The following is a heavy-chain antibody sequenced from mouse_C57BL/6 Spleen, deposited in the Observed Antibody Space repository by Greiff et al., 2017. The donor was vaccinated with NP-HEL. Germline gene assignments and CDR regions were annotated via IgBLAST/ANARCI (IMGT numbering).Heavy chain of an antibody. J-gene: IGHJ1*03. V-gene: IGHV5-4*01. Sequence: EVQGVESGGGLVKPGGSLKLSCAASGFTFSSYAMSWVRQTPEKRLEWVATISDGGSYTYYPDNVKGRFTISRDNAKNNLYLQMSHLKSEDTAMYYCARDYGSSFDVWGTGTTVTVSS. CDR3: ARDYGSSFDV. CDR2: ISDGGSYT. D-gene: IGHD1-1*01. CDR1: GFTFSSYA.